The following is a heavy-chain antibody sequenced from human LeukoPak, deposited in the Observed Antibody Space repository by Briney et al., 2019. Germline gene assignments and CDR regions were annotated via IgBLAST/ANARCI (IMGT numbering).Heavy chain of an antibody. V-gene: IGHV1-69*01. D-gene: IGHD3-22*01. J-gene: IGHJ4*02. Sequence: GSSVKVSCKASGGTFSSYAISWVRQAPGQGLEWMGGIIPIFGTANYAQKSQGRVTITADESTSTAYMELSSLRSEDTAVYYCARARENYYDSSGYSDFDYWGQGTLVTVSS. CDR1: GGTFSSYA. CDR3: ARARENYYDSSGYSDFDY. CDR2: IIPIFGTA.